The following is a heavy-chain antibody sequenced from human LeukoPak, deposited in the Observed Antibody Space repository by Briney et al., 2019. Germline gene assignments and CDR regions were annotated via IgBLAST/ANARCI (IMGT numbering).Heavy chain of an antibody. Sequence: PGGSLRLSCAASGFTFSSFWMTWVRQAPGKGLESVANIKQDASEKYYVDSVKGRFTISRDNAKNSLYLQMNSLRAEDTAIYYCARLLGPDPRFDHWGQGTLVTVSS. CDR3: ARLLGPDPRFDH. D-gene: IGHD1-14*01. CDR1: GFTFSSFW. J-gene: IGHJ4*02. V-gene: IGHV3-7*01. CDR2: IKQDASEK.